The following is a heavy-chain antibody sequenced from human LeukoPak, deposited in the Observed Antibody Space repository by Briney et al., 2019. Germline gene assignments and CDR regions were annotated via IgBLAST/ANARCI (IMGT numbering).Heavy chain of an antibody. J-gene: IGHJ4*02. V-gene: IGHV1-18*01. CDR2: ISAYNGNT. D-gene: IGHD1-7*01. CDR1: GYTFTSYG. CDR3: ARVEAHAGGTSEGDY. Sequence: GASVKVSCKASGYTFTSYGISWVRQAPGQGLEWMGWISAYNGNTNYAQKLQGGVTMTTDTSTSTAYMELRSLRSEDTAVYYCARVEAHAGGTSEGDYWGQGTLVTVSS.